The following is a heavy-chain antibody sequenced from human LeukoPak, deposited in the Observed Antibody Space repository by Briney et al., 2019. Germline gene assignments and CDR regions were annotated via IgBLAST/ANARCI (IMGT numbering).Heavy chain of an antibody. Sequence: ASVKVSCRASVYTFKTYAISWVRQAPGQGLEWMGWISTYNGDTKYAQKFQGRVTMTTDTSTSTAYMELRSLRSDDTAVYYCARDPSSTSGWYIYFHYWGQGALVTVSS. V-gene: IGHV1-18*01. J-gene: IGHJ4*02. CDR1: VYTFKTYA. CDR2: ISTYNGDT. D-gene: IGHD6-19*01. CDR3: ARDPSSTSGWYIYFHY.